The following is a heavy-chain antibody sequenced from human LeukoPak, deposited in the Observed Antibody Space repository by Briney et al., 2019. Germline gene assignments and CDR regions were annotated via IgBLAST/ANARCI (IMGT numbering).Heavy chain of an antibody. CDR1: GYTFNSYG. Sequence: ASVKVSCKASGYTFNSYGINWVRQAPGQGLEWMGWIYPNSGGTNYAQKFQGRVTMTRDTSISTAYMELSRLRSDDTAVYYCARSEQFPYYMDVWGKGTTVTVSS. CDR3: ARSEQFPYYMDV. J-gene: IGHJ6*03. V-gene: IGHV1-2*02. CDR2: IYPNSGGT. D-gene: IGHD6-19*01.